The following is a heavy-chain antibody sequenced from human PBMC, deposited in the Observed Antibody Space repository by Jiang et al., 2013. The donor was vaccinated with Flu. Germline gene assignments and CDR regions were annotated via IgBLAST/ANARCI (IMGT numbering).Heavy chain of an antibody. CDR1: GFSFISYA. CDR3: AKLGAVPAAFNDWFDT. CDR2: ISGSGGST. J-gene: IGHJ5*02. V-gene: IGHV3-23*01. Sequence: VQLLESGGGLIQPGGSLRLSCAASGFSFISYAMSWVRQTPGKGLEWVSTISGSGGSTFHAESVRGRFTISRDNSKNTLHLQMNSLRADDTAIYYCAKLGAVPAAFNDWFDTWGQGTLVTVSS. D-gene: IGHD2-2*01.